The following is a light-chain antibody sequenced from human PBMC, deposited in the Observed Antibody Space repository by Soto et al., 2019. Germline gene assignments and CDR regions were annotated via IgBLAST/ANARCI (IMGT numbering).Light chain of an antibody. CDR3: QQYDNDWWT. J-gene: IGKJ1*01. V-gene: IGKV1-5*03. Sequence: DIQMTQSPSTLSASVGDRVIITCRASQSISSWLAWYQQKPGKAPNLLIYKASTLKSGVTSRFSGSGSGTEFTVTISSLQPDDLATYDCQQYDNDWWTCGQGTKVEIK. CDR2: KAS. CDR1: QSISSW.